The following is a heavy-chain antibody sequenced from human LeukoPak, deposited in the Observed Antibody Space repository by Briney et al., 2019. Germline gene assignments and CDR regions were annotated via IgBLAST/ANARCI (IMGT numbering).Heavy chain of an antibody. CDR2: IYYSGST. V-gene: IGHV4-59*01. J-gene: IGHJ4*02. Sequence: SETLSLTCTVSGGSSSSYYWSLIRQPPGKGLEWIGYIYYSGSTNYNPSLKSRVTISVDTSKNQFSLKLSSVTAADTAVYYCARAKLLTGYYTDWGQGTLVTVSS. CDR3: ARAKLLTGYYTD. D-gene: IGHD3-9*01. CDR1: GGSSSSYY.